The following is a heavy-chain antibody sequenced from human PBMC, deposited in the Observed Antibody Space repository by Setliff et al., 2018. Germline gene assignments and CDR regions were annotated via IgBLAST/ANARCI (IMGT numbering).Heavy chain of an antibody. CDR1: GFTFSNYE. CDR3: ARDLIRGAPNWFDP. J-gene: IGHJ5*02. Sequence: PGESLKISCAASGFTFSNYEMNWVRQAPGKGLEWVSYINSGGGLIYYADSVKGRFTISRDNAKSSLYLQMNSLRAEDTAVYYCARDLIRGAPNWFDPWGQGTLVTVSS. D-gene: IGHD3-10*01. V-gene: IGHV3-48*03. CDR2: INSGGGLI.